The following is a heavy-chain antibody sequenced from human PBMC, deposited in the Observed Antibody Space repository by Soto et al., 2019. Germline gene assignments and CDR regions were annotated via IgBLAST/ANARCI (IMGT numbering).Heavy chain of an antibody. J-gene: IGHJ6*02. CDR2: ISYDGSNK. V-gene: IGHV3-30-3*01. Sequence: GGSLRLSCAASGFTFSSYAMHWVRQAPGKGLEWVAFISYDGSNKYYADSVKGRLTISRDNSKNTLYLQMNSLRGEDTAVYYCTRRGYGMDVWGQGTTVTVSS. CDR1: GFTFSSYA. CDR3: TRRGYGMDV.